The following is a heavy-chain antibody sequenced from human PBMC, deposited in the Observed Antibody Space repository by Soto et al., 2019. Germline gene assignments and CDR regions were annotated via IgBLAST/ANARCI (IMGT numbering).Heavy chain of an antibody. CDR2: IYYSGST. CDR1: GGSISSSSYY. J-gene: IGHJ6*03. CDR3: AIIGYCSGGSCYSHYYYDMDV. D-gene: IGHD2-15*01. Sequence: QLQLQESGPGLVKPSETLSLTCTVSGGSISSSSYYWGWIRQPPGKGLEWIGSIYYSGSTYYNPSLKSRVTISVDTSKNQFDLKLSSVTAADTAVYYCAIIGYCSGGSCYSHYYYDMDVWGKGTTVTV. V-gene: IGHV4-39*01.